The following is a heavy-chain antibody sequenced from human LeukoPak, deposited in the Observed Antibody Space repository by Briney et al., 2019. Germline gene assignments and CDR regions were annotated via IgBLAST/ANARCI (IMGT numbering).Heavy chain of an antibody. CDR1: GGSVSSGTSY. CDR2: MHHSGST. V-gene: IGHV4-61*01. D-gene: IGHD1-26*01. CDR3: AREVVGDNYGMDV. Sequence: PSETLSLTCTVPGGSVSSGTSYRSRIRQPPGKGLEWIGYMHHSGSTNYNPSLKTPVTISVDPSKNQFSLKLSSVTAADTAVYYCAREVVGDNYGMDVWGEGTTVTVSS. J-gene: IGHJ6*04.